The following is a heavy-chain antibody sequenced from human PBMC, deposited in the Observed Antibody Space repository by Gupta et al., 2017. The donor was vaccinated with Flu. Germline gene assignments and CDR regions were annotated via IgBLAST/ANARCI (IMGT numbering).Heavy chain of an antibody. V-gene: IGHV3-21*01. J-gene: IGHJ5*02. Sequence: EVQLVESGGGLVKPGGSLRLSCAASGFTFSSYSMNWVRQAPGKGLEGVSSISSSRSYIYYADALKGRFTISRDNAKNSLFLQMKRLRAEDTAVYYCARDPDIVVVNWFDPRCHVTLVTVSS. CDR2: ISSSRSYI. D-gene: IGHD2-2*01. CDR1: GFTFSSYS. CDR3: ARDPDIVVVNWFDP.